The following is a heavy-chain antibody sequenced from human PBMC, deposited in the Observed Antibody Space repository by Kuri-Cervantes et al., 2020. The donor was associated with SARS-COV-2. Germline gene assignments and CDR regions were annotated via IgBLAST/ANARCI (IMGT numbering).Heavy chain of an antibody. J-gene: IGHJ4*02. V-gene: IGHV4-34*01. D-gene: IGHD3-22*01. CDR1: GGSFSSYY. Sequence: SETLSLTCAVYGGSFSSYYWGWVRQPPGKGLEWIGGINHSGSTYYNPSLKSRVTISVDTSKNQFSLKLSSVTAADTAVYYCVENDYYDSSGYSHFDYWGQGTLVTVSS. CDR2: INHSGST. CDR3: VENDYYDSSGYSHFDY.